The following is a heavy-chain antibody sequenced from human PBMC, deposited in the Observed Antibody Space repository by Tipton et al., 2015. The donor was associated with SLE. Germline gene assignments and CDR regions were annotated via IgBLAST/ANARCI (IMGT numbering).Heavy chain of an antibody. V-gene: IGHV5-51*01. J-gene: IGHJ3*02. CDR1: GYSFTSYW. Sequence: QLVQSGAEVKKPGESLKISCKGSGYSFTSYWIGWVRQMPGKGLEWMGIIYPGDSDTRYSPSFQGQVTISADKSISTAYLQWSSLKASDTAVYYCARQYDSSGYYHAFDIWGQGTMVTVSS. CDR3: ARQYDSSGYYHAFDI. CDR2: IYPGDSDT. D-gene: IGHD3-22*01.